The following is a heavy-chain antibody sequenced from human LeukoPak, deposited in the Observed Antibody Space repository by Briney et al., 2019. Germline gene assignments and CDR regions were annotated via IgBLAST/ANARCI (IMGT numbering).Heavy chain of an antibody. Sequence: GGSLRLSCAASGFTFSSYSMNWVRQAPGKGLEWVSSISSSSSYIYYADSVKGRFTISRDNAKNSLCLQMNSLRAEDTAVYYCARGEADCGGDCYSPYYFDYWGQGTLVTVSS. J-gene: IGHJ4*02. V-gene: IGHV3-21*01. CDR2: ISSSSSYI. CDR1: GFTFSSYS. D-gene: IGHD2-21*02. CDR3: ARGEADCGGDCYSPYYFDY.